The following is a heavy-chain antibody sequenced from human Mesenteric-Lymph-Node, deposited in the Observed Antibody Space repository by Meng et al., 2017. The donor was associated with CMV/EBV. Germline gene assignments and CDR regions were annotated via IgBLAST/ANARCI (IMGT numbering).Heavy chain of an antibody. Sequence: GESLKISCAASGFTFSSYGMHWVRQAPGKGLEWVSLISSGGGITYYADSVKGRFTISRDIPENTLYLQMNSLRDEDTAVYYCAKDRGSIVLVPAAMGRRRYYSDGMDVWGQGTTVTVSS. CDR3: AKDRGSIVLVPAAMGRRRYYSDGMDV. J-gene: IGHJ6*02. D-gene: IGHD2-2*01. V-gene: IGHV3-23*03. CDR1: GFTFSSYG. CDR2: ISSGGGIT.